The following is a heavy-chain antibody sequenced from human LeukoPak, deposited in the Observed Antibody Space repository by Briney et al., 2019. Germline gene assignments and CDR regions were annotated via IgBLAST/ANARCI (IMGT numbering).Heavy chain of an antibody. CDR1: GYTFTGYY. J-gene: IGHJ6*02. CDR3: ARGKYYDFWSGYYYYYGMDV. Sequence: ASVTVSCTASGYTFTGYYMHWVRQAPGQGLEWMGWINPNSGGTNYAQKFQGRVTMTRDTSISTAYMELSRLRSDDTAVYYCARGKYYDFWSGYYYYYGMDVWGQGTTVTVSS. CDR2: INPNSGGT. D-gene: IGHD3-3*01. V-gene: IGHV1-2*02.